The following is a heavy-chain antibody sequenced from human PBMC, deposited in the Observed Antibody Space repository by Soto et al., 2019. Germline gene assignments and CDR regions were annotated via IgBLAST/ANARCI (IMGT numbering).Heavy chain of an antibody. Sequence: GGSLRLSCADSGFTFDDYAMHWVRQAPGKGLEWVSGISWNSGSIGYADSVKGRFTISRDNAKNSLYLQMNSLRAEDTALYYCAKELLLYSGDSSGYFQHWGQGTLVTVSS. CDR3: AKELLLYSGDSSGYFQH. V-gene: IGHV3-9*01. J-gene: IGHJ1*01. CDR1: GFTFDDYA. CDR2: ISWNSGSI. D-gene: IGHD4-17*01.